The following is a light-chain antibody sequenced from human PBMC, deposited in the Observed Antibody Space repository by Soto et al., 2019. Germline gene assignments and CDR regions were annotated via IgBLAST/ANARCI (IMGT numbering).Light chain of an antibody. V-gene: IGKV3-11*01. CDR1: QSVSSY. J-gene: IGKJ2*01. CDR3: QERSNWHRCGT. CDR2: AAS. Sequence: EIVLTQSPATLSLSPGERATLSCRASQSVSSYLGWYQQKPGQAPRLLIYAASNRATGIPARFSGSGSGTDFTLTISSLEPEDFAVYYCQERSNWHRCGTFGQGTKLEI.